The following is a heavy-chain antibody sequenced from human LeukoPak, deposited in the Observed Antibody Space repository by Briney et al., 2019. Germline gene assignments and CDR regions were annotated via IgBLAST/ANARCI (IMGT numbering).Heavy chain of an antibody. V-gene: IGHV1-2*02. D-gene: IGHD2-2*01. J-gene: IGHJ3*01. Sequence: GASVKVSCKASGYTFTGYYMHWVRQAPGQAPEWMGWINPNSGATNSAQKFQGRVTMTRDTSITTSYMELSRLKSDDTAVYYCAKGDQLLSSAFDLRGQGTMVTVSS. CDR2: INPNSGAT. CDR3: AKGDQLLSSAFDL. CDR1: GYTFTGYY.